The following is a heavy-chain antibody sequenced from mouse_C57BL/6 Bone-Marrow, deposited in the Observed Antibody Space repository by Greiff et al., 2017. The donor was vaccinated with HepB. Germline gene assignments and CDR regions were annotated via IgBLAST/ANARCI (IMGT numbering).Heavy chain of an antibody. CDR3: VRQGITTVVATEYFDV. CDR1: GFSFNTYA. D-gene: IGHD1-1*01. Sequence: GGGLVQPKGSLKLSCAASGFSFNTYAMNWVRQAPGKGLEWVARIRSKSNNYATYYADSVKDRFTISRDDSESMLYLQMNNLKTEDTAMYYCVRQGITTVVATEYFDVWGTGTTVTVSS. CDR2: IRSKSNNYAT. J-gene: IGHJ1*03. V-gene: IGHV10-1*01.